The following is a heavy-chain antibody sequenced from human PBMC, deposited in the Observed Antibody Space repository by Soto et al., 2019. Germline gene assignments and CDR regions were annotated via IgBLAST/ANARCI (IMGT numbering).Heavy chain of an antibody. CDR1: GFTFSDYY. CDR2: ISSSSSYT. V-gene: IGHV3-11*06. CDR3: ARDKGMTYYYDSSGYDIPNWFDP. J-gene: IGHJ5*02. Sequence: PGGSLRLSCAASGFTFSDYYMSWIRQAPGKGLEWVSYISSSSSYTNYADSVKGRFTISRDNAKNSLYLQMNSLRAEDTAVYYCARDKGMTYYYDSSGYDIPNWFDPWGRGTLVTVSS. D-gene: IGHD3-22*01.